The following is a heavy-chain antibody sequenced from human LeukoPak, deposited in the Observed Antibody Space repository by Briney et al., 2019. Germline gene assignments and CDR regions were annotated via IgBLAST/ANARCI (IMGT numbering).Heavy chain of an antibody. J-gene: IGHJ6*04. D-gene: IGHD2-15*01. CDR1: GGSISSSSYY. Sequence: SETLSLTCTVSGGSISSSSYYWGWIRQPPGKGLEWIGSIYYSGSTYYNPSLKSRVTISVDTSKNQFSLKLSSVTAADTAVYYCARLKLQDYRGDVWGKGTTVTVSS. CDR2: IYYSGST. V-gene: IGHV4-39*01. CDR3: ARLKLQDYRGDV.